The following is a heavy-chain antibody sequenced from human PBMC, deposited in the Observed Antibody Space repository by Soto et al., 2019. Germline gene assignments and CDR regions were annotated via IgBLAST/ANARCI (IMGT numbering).Heavy chain of an antibody. D-gene: IGHD3-10*01. CDR2: IKQDGSDK. J-gene: IGHJ5*02. Sequence: GGSLRLSCAASGFTFSSYWVSWVRQSPGKGLEWVANIKQDGSDKYYVDSVKGRFTISRDNAKNSLYLQMNSLRAEDTAVYYCARDSLRGVRGNFDPWGQGTLVTVSS. V-gene: IGHV3-7*03. CDR3: ARDSLRGVRGNFDP. CDR1: GFTFSSYW.